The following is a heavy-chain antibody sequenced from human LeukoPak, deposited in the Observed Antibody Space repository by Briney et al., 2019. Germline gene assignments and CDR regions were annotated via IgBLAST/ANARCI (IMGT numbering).Heavy chain of an antibody. D-gene: IGHD3-3*01. Sequence: GASVKVSCKASGYTFTSYDINWVRQATGQGLERMGWMNPNSGNTGYAQKFQGRVTITRNTSISTAYMELSSLRSEDTAVYYCARRRPYYDFWSGYSREYYYYYMDVWGKGTTVTVSS. CDR2: MNPNSGNT. CDR3: ARRRPYYDFWSGYSREYYYYYMDV. CDR1: GYTFTSYD. J-gene: IGHJ6*03. V-gene: IGHV1-8*03.